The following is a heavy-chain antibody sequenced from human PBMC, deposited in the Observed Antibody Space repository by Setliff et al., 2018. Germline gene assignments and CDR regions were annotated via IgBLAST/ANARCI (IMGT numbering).Heavy chain of an antibody. CDR2: IITNTGKT. J-gene: IGHJ3*01. Sequence: ASVKVSCKASGYTFGTYGLHWVRQAPGQGPEWMGMIITNTGKTSYAQKFQGRVTMTTDTSTGTGYMELRSLRSDDTAVYFCARFGGSCSSSSCYASDLWGQGTMVTVSS. V-gene: IGHV1-18*01. CDR1: GYTFGTYG. D-gene: IGHD2-2*01. CDR3: ARFGGSCSSSSCYASDL.